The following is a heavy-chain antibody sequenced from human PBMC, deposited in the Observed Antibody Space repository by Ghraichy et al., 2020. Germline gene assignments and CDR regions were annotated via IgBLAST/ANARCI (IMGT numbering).Heavy chain of an antibody. CDR3: AKDNEAYCGGDCYSPDAFDI. Sequence: GGSLRLSCAASGFSVSSYGMNWVRQAPGKGPEWVTIISYDGSSKDYADSVKGRFTISRDNSKNTLYLHMNSLRAEDTAVYYCAKDNEAYCGGDCYSPDAFDIWGQGTMVPVSS. J-gene: IGHJ3*02. CDR2: ISYDGSSK. D-gene: IGHD2-21*02. V-gene: IGHV3-30*18. CDR1: GFSVSSYG.